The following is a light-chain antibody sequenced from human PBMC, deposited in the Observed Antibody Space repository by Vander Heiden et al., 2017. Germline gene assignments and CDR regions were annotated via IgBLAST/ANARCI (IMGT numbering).Light chain of an antibody. CDR2: GAS. CDR3: QQYNNWPTSLT. V-gene: IGKV3-15*01. J-gene: IGKJ4*01. Sequence: EIVMTQSPATLSVSPGESATLSCRASQSVTSNLAWYQQKPGQVPRLLIFGASTRATGVPARFSGSGSGTDFTLTISSLQSEDVAVYYCQQYNNWPTSLTFGGGTKVEI. CDR1: QSVTSN.